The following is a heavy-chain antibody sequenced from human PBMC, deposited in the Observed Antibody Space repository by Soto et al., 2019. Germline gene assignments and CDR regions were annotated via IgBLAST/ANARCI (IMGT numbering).Heavy chain of an antibody. V-gene: IGHV4-61*01. Sequence: QVQLQESGPGLVKPSETLSLTCTVSGGSVNSDSYYWSWIRQPPGKRLEWIGSLYYSGSTNYNPSPKSRVTISVDTSKNQFSLKLSSVTAADTAVYFCASESLDFSSSGGLGAWGQGTTVTVSS. J-gene: IGHJ6*01. CDR1: GGSVNSDSYY. CDR2: LYYSGST. CDR3: ASESLDFSSSGGLGA. D-gene: IGHD3-10*01.